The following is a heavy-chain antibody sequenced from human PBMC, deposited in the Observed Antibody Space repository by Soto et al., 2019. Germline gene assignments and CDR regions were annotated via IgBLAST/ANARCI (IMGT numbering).Heavy chain of an antibody. V-gene: IGHV1-69*13. CDR1: GGTFSSYA. CDR3: ASHSGSYQIDY. CDR2: IIPIFGTA. Sequence: GASLKVSCKASGGTFSSYAISWVRQAPGQGLEWMGGIIPIFGTANYAQKFQGRVTITADESTSTAYMELSSLRSEDTAVYYCASHSGSYQIDYWGQGTLVTVSS. J-gene: IGHJ4*02. D-gene: IGHD1-26*01.